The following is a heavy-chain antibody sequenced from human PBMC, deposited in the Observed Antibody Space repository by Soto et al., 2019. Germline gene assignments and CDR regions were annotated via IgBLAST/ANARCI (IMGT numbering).Heavy chain of an antibody. CDR2: IYYSGST. Sequence: PSETLCLTCTVSGNSIISSSFYWGWIRQHPGRGLEWVGTIYYSGSTYSNPSLKSRVTISLDASKNQVSLKLPSVTAADTAFYYCARHRGSYGGEYYFDYWGQGSQVTVSS. CDR3: ARHRGSYGGEYYFDY. J-gene: IGHJ4*02. D-gene: IGHD3-16*01. V-gene: IGHV4-39*01. CDR1: GNSIISSSFY.